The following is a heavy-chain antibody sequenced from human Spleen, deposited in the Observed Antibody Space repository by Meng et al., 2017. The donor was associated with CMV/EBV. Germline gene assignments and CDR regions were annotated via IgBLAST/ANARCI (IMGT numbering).Heavy chain of an antibody. Sequence: GESLKISCAASGFTFSSYSMNWVRQAPGKGLEWVAFTRYDGSNTRYGDSVKGRFTISRDNSKNRVFLQMNSLRPEDTAVYYCAKDRSGRGRGLDYWGQGTLVTVSS. D-gene: IGHD1-26*01. J-gene: IGHJ4*02. CDR3: AKDRSGRGRGLDY. V-gene: IGHV3-30*02. CDR1: GFTFSSYS. CDR2: TRYDGSNT.